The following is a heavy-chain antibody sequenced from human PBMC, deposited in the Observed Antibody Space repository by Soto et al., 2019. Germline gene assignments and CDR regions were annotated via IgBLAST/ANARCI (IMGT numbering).Heavy chain of an antibody. Sequence: SETLSLTCTVSGGSISSGGYYWSWIRQHPGKGLEWIGYIYYSANTHYNPSLKGRVTISADTSKNQFSLKLSSVTAADTAVYYCARSGGNSYYYGMDVWGQGTTVTVSS. V-gene: IGHV4-31*02. CDR1: GGSISSGGYY. D-gene: IGHD3-10*01. J-gene: IGHJ6*02. CDR3: ARSGGNSYYYGMDV. CDR2: IYYSANT.